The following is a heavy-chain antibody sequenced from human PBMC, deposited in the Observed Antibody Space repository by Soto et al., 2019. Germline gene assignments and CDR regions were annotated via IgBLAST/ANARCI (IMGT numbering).Heavy chain of an antibody. D-gene: IGHD3-3*01. CDR2: IYYSGNT. CDR1: GGSISSADYY. J-gene: IGHJ4*02. CDR3: AGMNHWNGPLDS. Sequence: QVQLQESGPGLVKPSQTLSLTCSVSGGSISSADYYWNWIRQHPGKGLEWIGYIYYSGNTYYNPSLNRHATLPLDTSKSQSSLEVSSVTAADTAVYYCAGMNHWNGPLDSWGQGILVTVSS. V-gene: IGHV4-31*01.